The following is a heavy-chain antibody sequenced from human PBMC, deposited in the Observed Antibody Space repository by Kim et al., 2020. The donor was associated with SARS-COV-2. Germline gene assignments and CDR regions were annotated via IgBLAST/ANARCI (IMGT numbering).Heavy chain of an antibody. D-gene: IGHD1-26*01. CDR2: IYYSGST. CDR3: ARVSGRFDP. CDR1: GGSIRSYY. J-gene: IGHJ5*02. V-gene: IGHV4-59*01. Sequence: SETLSLTCTVPGGSIRSYYWSWIWQAPGKGLEWIGYIYYSGSTNYNLSLKSRVTISVYTPKNQFSLNLSSVTAADTAVYYCARVSGRFDPWGQGTLVTVSS.